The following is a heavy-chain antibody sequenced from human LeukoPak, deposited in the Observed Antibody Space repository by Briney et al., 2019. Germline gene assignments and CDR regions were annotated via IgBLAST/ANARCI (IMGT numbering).Heavy chain of an antibody. CDR3: AKSLLRYFDWFY. Sequence: AGGSLRLSCAASGFALSSYAMSWVRQAPGKGLEWVSATSSSDAGTYHADSVKGRFTISRDNSKNTLYLQMNSLRAEDTAVYYCAKSLLRYFDWFYWGQGTLVTVSS. V-gene: IGHV3-23*01. CDR2: TSSSDAGT. D-gene: IGHD3-9*01. CDR1: GFALSSYA. J-gene: IGHJ4*02.